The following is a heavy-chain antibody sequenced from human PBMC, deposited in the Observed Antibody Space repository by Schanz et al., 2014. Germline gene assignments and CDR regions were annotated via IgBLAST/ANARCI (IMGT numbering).Heavy chain of an antibody. V-gene: IGHV3-74*01. J-gene: IGHJ5*01. Sequence: EVQLVQSGGGLVQPGGSLRLSCAASGFTFSSHWMHWVRQDPGKGLVWVARINSVGSNTDYADSVTGRFTISRDNAKNTLYLQMNSLRAEDTAVYYCARPALWCGDNCFDPWGQGTLVTVSS. CDR3: ARPALWCGDNCFDP. CDR2: INSVGSNT. D-gene: IGHD3-10*01. CDR1: GFTFSSHW.